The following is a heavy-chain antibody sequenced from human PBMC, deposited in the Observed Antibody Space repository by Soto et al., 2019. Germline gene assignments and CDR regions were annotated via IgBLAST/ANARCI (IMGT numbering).Heavy chain of an antibody. J-gene: IGHJ4*02. V-gene: IGHV3-9*01. CDR2: ISWNSGRI. D-gene: IGHD3-10*01. CDR3: AQHILEDSGSAFDY. CDR1: GFTFDDYA. Sequence: EVQLVKSGGRLVQPGRSLRLSCAASGFTFDDYAMHWVRQAPGKGLEWVSGISWNSGRIGYAASVKGRFTISRDNAKNSRYLQRNGPRAEDTALYYCAQHILEDSGSAFDYWGQGTLVTVSS.